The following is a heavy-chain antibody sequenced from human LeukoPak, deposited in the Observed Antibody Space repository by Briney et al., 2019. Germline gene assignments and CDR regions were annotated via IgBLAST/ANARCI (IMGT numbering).Heavy chain of an antibody. Sequence: ASVQVSCKASGYTFTGYYMHWVRQAPGQGLEWMGWINPNSGGTNYAQKFQGRVTMTRDTSISTAYMELSRLRSDDTAVYYCARGSSSSWYTARLYYFDYWGQGTLVTVSS. CDR3: ARGSSSSWYTARLYYFDY. CDR1: GYTFTGYY. V-gene: IGHV1-2*02. J-gene: IGHJ4*02. D-gene: IGHD6-13*01. CDR2: INPNSGGT.